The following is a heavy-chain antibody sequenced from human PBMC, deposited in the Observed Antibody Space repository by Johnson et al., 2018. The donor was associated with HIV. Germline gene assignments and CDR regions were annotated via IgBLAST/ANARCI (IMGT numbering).Heavy chain of an antibody. D-gene: IGHD3-16*01. J-gene: IGHJ3*02. CDR3: ARGRGALDI. V-gene: IGHV3-30*02. CDR1: GFTFSNYD. CDR2: ILYDGSNK. Sequence: QVQLVESGGGVVQPGGSLRLSCAASGFTFSNYDMHWVRQAPGKGLEWVSFILYDGSNKYYVDSVKGRFTISRDNSKNTLYLQMNSLRAEDTAIYYCARGRGALDIWGQGTMVTVSS.